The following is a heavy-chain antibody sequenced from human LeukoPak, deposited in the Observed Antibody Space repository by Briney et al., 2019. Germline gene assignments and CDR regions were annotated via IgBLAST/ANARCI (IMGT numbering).Heavy chain of an antibody. CDR2: IKQDGSEK. Sequence: GGSLRLSCAASGFILRDFWMAWVRQAPGKGLEWVTNIKQDGSEKYYLDSVKGRFTISRDNAKNSLYLQMNSLRAEDTALYYCAREISAAGGGSDFWGQGTLVTVSS. D-gene: IGHD6-25*01. J-gene: IGHJ4*02. CDR3: AREISAAGGGSDF. V-gene: IGHV3-7*01. CDR1: GFILRDFW.